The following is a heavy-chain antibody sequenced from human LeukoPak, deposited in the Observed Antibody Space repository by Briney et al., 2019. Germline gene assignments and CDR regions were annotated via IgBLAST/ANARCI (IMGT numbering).Heavy chain of an antibody. CDR1: GFSFISYG. D-gene: IGHD4-17*01. V-gene: IGHV3-30*18. CDR2: ISDDGRNK. Sequence: GGSLRLSCAASGFSFISYGMHWVRRAPGKGLEWVGVISDDGRNKKYADSVKGRFTISRDNSKDTLYLQMNSLRDEDTAVYYCAKRPSDYGDYVTYFDYWGQGTLVTVSS. J-gene: IGHJ4*02. CDR3: AKRPSDYGDYVTYFDY.